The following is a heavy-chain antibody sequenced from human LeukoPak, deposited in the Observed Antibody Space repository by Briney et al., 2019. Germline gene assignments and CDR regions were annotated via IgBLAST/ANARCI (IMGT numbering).Heavy chain of an antibody. CDR1: GSTFSSYV. CDR2: ISGSGGTT. J-gene: IGHJ6*02. D-gene: IGHD2-21*01. CDR3: AKDRDPRLWYYYGMDV. V-gene: IGHV3-23*01. Sequence: GGSLRLSCSASGSTFSSYVMSWVRQAPGKGLEWVSAISGSGGTTYYADSVRGRFTISRDNSKNTLYLQMNSLRAEDTAVYYCAKDRDPRLWYYYGMDVWGQGTTVTVSS.